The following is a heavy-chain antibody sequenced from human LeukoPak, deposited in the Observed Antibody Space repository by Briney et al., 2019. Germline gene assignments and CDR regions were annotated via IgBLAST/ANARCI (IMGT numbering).Heavy chain of an antibody. Sequence: GGSLRLSCAASGFTFSSYGIHWVRQAPGKGLDWVAFIRYDGSDQNYTDSVKGRFTISRDNSKNTLYLQMNSLRAEDTAVYYCAKANYYGSGSIIYWGQGTLVTVSS. CDR3: AKANYYGSGSIIY. J-gene: IGHJ4*02. D-gene: IGHD3-10*01. V-gene: IGHV3-30*02. CDR2: IRYDGSDQ. CDR1: GFTFSSYG.